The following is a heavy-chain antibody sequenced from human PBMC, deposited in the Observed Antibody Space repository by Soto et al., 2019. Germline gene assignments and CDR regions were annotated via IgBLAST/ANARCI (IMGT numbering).Heavy chain of an antibody. CDR1: GYTFTGYY. Sequence: ASVKVSCKASGYTFTGYYMHWVRQAPGQGLEWMGWINPNSGGTNYAQKFQGWVTMTRDTSISTAYMELSRLRSDDTAVYYCARGHALVNGYSGYDFHYYYGMDVWGQGTTVTVSS. D-gene: IGHD5-12*01. CDR3: ARGHALVNGYSGYDFHYYYGMDV. J-gene: IGHJ6*02. CDR2: INPNSGGT. V-gene: IGHV1-2*04.